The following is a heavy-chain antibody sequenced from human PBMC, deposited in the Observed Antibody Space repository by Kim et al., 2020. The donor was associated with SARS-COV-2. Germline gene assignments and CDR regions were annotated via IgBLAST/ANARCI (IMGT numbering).Heavy chain of an antibody. CDR1: GFTFDDYA. CDR3: AKAKLAYSFDY. V-gene: IGHV3-9*01. Sequence: GGSLRLSCAASGFTFDDYAMHWVRQAPGKGLEWVSGISWNSGSIGYADSVKGRFTISRDNAKNSLYLQMNSLRAEDTALYYCAKAKLAYSFDYCGQGTLVTVSS. J-gene: IGHJ4*02. D-gene: IGHD1-7*01. CDR2: ISWNSGSI.